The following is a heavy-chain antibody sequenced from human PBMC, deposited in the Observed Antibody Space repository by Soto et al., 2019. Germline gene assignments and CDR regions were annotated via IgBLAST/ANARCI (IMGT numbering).Heavy chain of an antibody. J-gene: IGHJ4*02. CDR3: ARGGLYEFWSGYYTGPYYFDY. D-gene: IGHD3-3*01. CDR1: GFIFSSYD. V-gene: IGHV3-48*03. CDR2: ITSSGTTI. Sequence: GGSLRLSCAASGFIFSSYDMNWVRQAPGKGLEWVSHITSSGTTIYYADSVKGRFTVYRDNAKRSLFLQMNSLRDEDTAVYYCARGGLYEFWSGYYTGPYYFDYWGQGTLVTVSS.